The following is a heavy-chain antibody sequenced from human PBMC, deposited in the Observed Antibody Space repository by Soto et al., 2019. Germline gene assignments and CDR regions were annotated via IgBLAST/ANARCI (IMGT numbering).Heavy chain of an antibody. V-gene: IGHV3-30-3*01. D-gene: IGHD3-16*01. J-gene: IGHJ4*02. CDR1: GFTFSSYA. CDR2: ISYDGSNK. Sequence: QVQLVESGGGVVQPGRSLRLSCAASGFTFSSYAMHWVRQAPGKGLEWVAVISYDGSNKYYADSVKGRFTISRDNSKNTLYLQMNSLRAEDTAVYYCARDINDYVWEKVFDYWGQGTLVTVSS. CDR3: ARDINDYVWEKVFDY.